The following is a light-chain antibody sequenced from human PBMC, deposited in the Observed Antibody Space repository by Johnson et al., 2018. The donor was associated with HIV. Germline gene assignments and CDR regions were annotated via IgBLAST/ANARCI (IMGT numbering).Light chain of an antibody. Sequence: QSVLTQPPSVSAVPGQKVTISCSGSSSNIGNNYVSWYQQLPGTAPKLLIYENNKRPSGIPDRFSGSKSGTSASLGITGLQTGDEADYYCGTWDSSLSAYVFGTETKVTVL. V-gene: IGLV1-51*02. CDR3: GTWDSSLSAYV. CDR1: SSNIGNNY. CDR2: ENN. J-gene: IGLJ1*01.